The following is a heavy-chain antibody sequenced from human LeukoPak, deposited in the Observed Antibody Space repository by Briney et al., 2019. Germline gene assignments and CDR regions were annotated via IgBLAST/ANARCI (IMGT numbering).Heavy chain of an antibody. CDR1: GGTFSIYA. D-gene: IGHD3-3*01. Sequence: SVKVSCKASGGTFSIYAISWVRQAPGQGLEWMGRIIPIFGTANYAQKFQGRVTITADESTSTAYMELSSLRSEDTAVYYCATASTYYDFWSGYHCYYYGMDVWGQGTTVTVSS. CDR3: ATASTYYDFWSGYHCYYYGMDV. CDR2: IIPIFGTA. J-gene: IGHJ6*02. V-gene: IGHV1-69*13.